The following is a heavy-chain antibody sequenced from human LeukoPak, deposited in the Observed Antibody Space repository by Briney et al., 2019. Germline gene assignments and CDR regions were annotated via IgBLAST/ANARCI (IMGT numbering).Heavy chain of an antibody. CDR1: GFPVRSKY. Sequence: GGSLRLSCEVSGFPVRSKYMTWVRQAPGKGLECVSVIYSGGTTYYIDSVKGRFTISRDISKSTMYLEMNNLRVEDTAVYYCASLEGGPTDGRWGKGTLVTVSS. CDR2: IYSGGTT. CDR3: ASLEGGPTDGR. D-gene: IGHD3-3*01. V-gene: IGHV3-66*01. J-gene: IGHJ4*02.